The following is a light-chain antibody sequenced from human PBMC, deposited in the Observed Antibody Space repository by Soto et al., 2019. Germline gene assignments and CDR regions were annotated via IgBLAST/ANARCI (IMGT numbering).Light chain of an antibody. V-gene: IGKV1-9*01. CDR2: AAS. J-gene: IGKJ4*01. Sequence: DIQLTQSPSFLSASVGDRVTITCRASQGISSYLAWYQQKPGKAPKLLIYAASTLQSGVPSRFSGSESGTEFTLTSSSLQPEDFATYYCQQLNSFGGGTKVEIK. CDR1: QGISSY. CDR3: QQLNS.